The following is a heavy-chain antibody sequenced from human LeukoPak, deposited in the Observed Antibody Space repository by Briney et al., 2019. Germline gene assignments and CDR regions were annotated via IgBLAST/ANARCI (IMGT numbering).Heavy chain of an antibody. Sequence: SEILSLTCTVSGGSISTYYWNWIRQPAGKALEWIGRINTSGSPNYNPSLKSRVTMSVDTSKNQLSLKLYSVTAADTAVYYCARSGAFDVWGQGTMVTVS. V-gene: IGHV4-4*07. J-gene: IGHJ3*01. CDR3: ARSGAFDV. CDR2: INTSGSP. D-gene: IGHD3-10*01. CDR1: GGSISTYY.